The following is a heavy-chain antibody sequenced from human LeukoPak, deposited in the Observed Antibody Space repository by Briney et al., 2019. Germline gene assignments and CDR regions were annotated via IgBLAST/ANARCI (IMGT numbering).Heavy chain of an antibody. CDR1: GYTFTGYY. J-gene: IGHJ4*02. D-gene: IGHD5-12*01. V-gene: IGHV1-2*06. Sequence: ASVKVSCKASGYTFTGYYMHWVRQAPGQGLEWMGRINPNSGGTNYAQKFQGRVTMTGDTSISTAYMELSRLRSDDTAVYYCARDDSGYDYYFDYWGQGTLVTVSS. CDR3: ARDDSGYDYYFDY. CDR2: INPNSGGT.